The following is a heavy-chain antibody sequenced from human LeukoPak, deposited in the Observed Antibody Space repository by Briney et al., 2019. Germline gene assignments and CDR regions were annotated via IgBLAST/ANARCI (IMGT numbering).Heavy chain of an antibody. D-gene: IGHD2-2*02. CDR1: GYSISSSSYY. V-gene: IGHV4-39*01. J-gene: IGHJ4*02. CDR2: IYYSGST. CDR3: ARLAIYSSGEDF. Sequence: PSETLSLTCTVSGYSISSSSYYWGWIRQPPGKGLEWIGSIYYSGSTYYDPSLKSRVTISVDTSKNQFSLKLSSVTAADTAVYYCARLAIYSSGEDFWGQGTLVTVFS.